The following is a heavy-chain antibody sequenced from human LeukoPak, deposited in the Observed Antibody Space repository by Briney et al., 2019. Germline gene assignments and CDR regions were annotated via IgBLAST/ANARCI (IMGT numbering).Heavy chain of an antibody. J-gene: IGHJ4*02. V-gene: IGHV4-34*01. CDR1: GFTFSSYG. CDR2: INHSGST. D-gene: IGHD3-10*01. CDR3: ARHRFRSSGSSYFDY. Sequence: GTLRLSCAASGFTFSSYGMSWVRQPPGKGLEWIGEINHSGSTNYNPSLKSRVTISVDTSKNQFSLKLSSVTAADTAVYYCARHRFRSSGSSYFDYWGQGTLVTVSS.